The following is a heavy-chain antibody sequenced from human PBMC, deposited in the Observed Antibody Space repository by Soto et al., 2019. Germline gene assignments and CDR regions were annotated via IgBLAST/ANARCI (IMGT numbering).Heavy chain of an antibody. D-gene: IGHD1-26*01. CDR2: IGSGGDT. Sequence: EVQLVESGGGLVQPGGSLRLSCAASGFTLSSYDIHWVRQATGEGLAWVSGIGSGGDTHYADSVKGRFIISREDGKNSLYLQMNKLRVGDTAVYYCTRKTPPGGREVWGQGATVTVSS. V-gene: IGHV3-13*01. CDR1: GFTLSSYD. J-gene: IGHJ6*02. CDR3: TRKTPPGGREV.